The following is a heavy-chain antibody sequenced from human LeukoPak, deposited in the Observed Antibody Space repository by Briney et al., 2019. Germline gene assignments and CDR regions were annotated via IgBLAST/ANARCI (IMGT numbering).Heavy chain of an antibody. V-gene: IGHV3-23*01. J-gene: IGHJ4*02. Sequence: KTGGSLRLSCAASGFSFSNYVMSWVRQTPGKGLEWVSVIRISGAGTYYAESVKGRFTISRDNSKNTVYLQMNSLRAEDTAVYHCAKDRLDGAAAEYWGQGTLVTVSS. CDR1: GFSFSNYV. D-gene: IGHD6-13*01. CDR3: AKDRLDGAAAEY. CDR2: IRISGAGT.